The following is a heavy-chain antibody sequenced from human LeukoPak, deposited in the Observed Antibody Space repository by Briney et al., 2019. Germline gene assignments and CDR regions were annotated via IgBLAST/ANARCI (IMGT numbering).Heavy chain of an antibody. V-gene: IGHV3-23*01. CDR3: AKDAPDYYDSSGYYLSDWFDP. CDR1: GFTFSSYA. Sequence: GGSLRLSCAASGFTFSSYAMSWVRQAPGKGLEWVSAISGSGGSTYYADFVKGRFTISRDNSKNTLYLQMNSLRAEDTAVYYCAKDAPDYYDSSGYYLSDWFDPWGQGTLVTVSS. J-gene: IGHJ5*02. D-gene: IGHD3-22*01. CDR2: ISGSGGST.